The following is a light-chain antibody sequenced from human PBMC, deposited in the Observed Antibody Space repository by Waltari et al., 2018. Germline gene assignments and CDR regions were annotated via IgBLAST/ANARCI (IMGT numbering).Light chain of an antibody. Sequence: QSALTQPRSVSGSPGQSVTISCTGTSSDVGGYNYVSWYQQPPGKAPKLMIYDVSKRPSGVPCRCSGSKSGNTASLTIFGLQAEDEADYYCCSYAGSYTYVFGTGTKVTVL. V-gene: IGLV2-11*01. J-gene: IGLJ1*01. CDR2: DVS. CDR3: CSYAGSYTYV. CDR1: SSDVGGYNY.